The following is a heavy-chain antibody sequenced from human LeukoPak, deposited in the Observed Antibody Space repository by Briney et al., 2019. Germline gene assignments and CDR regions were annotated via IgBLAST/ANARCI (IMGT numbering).Heavy chain of an antibody. CDR1: GFTFSSYG. J-gene: IGHJ4*02. Sequence: GGFLRLSCAASGFTFSSYGMNWVRQAPGKGLKWGSSISSSSSYIYYADSVKGRFTISRDNAKNSLYLQMNSLRAEDTAVYYCARAMNHYDSSGTYYAIPSTYWGQGTLVTVSS. V-gene: IGHV3-21*01. CDR3: ARAMNHYDSSGTYYAIPSTY. CDR2: ISSSSSYI. D-gene: IGHD3-22*01.